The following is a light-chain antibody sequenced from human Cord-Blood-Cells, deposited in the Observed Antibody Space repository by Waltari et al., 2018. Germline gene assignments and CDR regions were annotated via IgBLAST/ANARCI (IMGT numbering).Light chain of an antibody. CDR3: LQHDNFPYT. Sequence: ETTLTQSPAFMSAPPGDKVNISCKASQDINDDMNWYQRKPGEAAIFIIQEATPLVLGIPPRFSGSGYVTDFPLIINNIESEDVSYYFCLQHDNFPYTFGQGTKLEIK. CDR1: QDINDD. J-gene: IGKJ2*01. V-gene: IGKV5-2*01. CDR2: EAT.